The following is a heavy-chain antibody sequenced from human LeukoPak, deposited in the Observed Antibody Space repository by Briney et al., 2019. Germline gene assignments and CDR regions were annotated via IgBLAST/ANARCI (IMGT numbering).Heavy chain of an antibody. CDR3: AKYGSGSYYNGLY. CDR2: ISVSGENT. D-gene: IGHD3-10*01. V-gene: IGHV3-23*01. Sequence: PGGSLRLSCAASGFTFSASDVHWVRQAPGKGLQWVSTISVSGENTYYADSVKGRFTISRDISKSTLYLQMNSLRDEDTAVYYCAKYGSGSYYNGLYWGQGTLVTVSS. CDR1: GFTFSASD. J-gene: IGHJ4*02.